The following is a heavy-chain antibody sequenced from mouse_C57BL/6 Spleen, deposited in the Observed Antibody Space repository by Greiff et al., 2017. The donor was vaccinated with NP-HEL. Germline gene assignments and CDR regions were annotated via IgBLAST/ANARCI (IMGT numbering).Heavy chain of an antibody. D-gene: IGHD1-1*01. CDR2: IRSKSNNYAT. J-gene: IGHJ4*01. CDR3: VSDLRYAMDY. Sequence: EVQGVESGGGLVQPKGSLKLSCAASGFSFNTYAMNWVRQAPGKGLEWVARIRSKSNNYATYYADSVKDRFTISRDDSESMLYLQMNNLKTGDTAMYYCVSDLRYAMDYWGQGTSVTVSS. CDR1: GFSFNTYA. V-gene: IGHV10-1*01.